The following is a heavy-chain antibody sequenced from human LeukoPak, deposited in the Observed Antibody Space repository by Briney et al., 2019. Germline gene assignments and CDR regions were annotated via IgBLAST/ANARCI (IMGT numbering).Heavy chain of an antibody. CDR3: VKGSVTYTGGYFDY. D-gene: IGHD3-10*01. J-gene: IGHJ4*02. CDR2: ISYDGSNK. CDR1: GFTFSNYV. V-gene: IGHV3-30*03. Sequence: GGSLRLSCAASGFTFSNYVMHWVRQAPGKGLERVAVISYDGSNKYYADSVKGRFTISRDNSKNTLFMQMNSLRVEDTAVYYCVKGSVTYTGGYFDYWGQGTLVTVSS.